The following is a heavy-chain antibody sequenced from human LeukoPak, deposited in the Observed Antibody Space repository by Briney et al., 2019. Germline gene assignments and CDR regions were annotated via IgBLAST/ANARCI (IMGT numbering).Heavy chain of an antibody. CDR3: ARDQVTMVRGVTQRYDY. Sequence: GGSLRLSCAASGFSFSGYAMSWVRQAPGKGLDWVSGVSDSGVNTYYADSVKGRFTISRDNAKNSLYLQMNSLRAEDTAVYYCARDQVTMVRGVTQRYDYWGQGTLVTVSS. D-gene: IGHD3-10*01. J-gene: IGHJ4*02. CDR2: VSDSGVNT. V-gene: IGHV3-23*01. CDR1: GFSFSGYA.